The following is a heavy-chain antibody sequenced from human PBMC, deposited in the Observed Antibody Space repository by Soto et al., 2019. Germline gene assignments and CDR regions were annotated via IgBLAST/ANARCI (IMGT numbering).Heavy chain of an antibody. CDR1: GFTFSSYW. Sequence: EVQLVESGGGLVQPGGSLRLSCAASGFTFSSYWMSWVRQAPGKGLEWVANIKLDGSAKYYVDSVKGRFTISRDNARNSLYLQMNSLRAEDTAVYYCARIRCSGGSCYLDYWGQGTLVTVSS. D-gene: IGHD2-15*01. CDR3: ARIRCSGGSCYLDY. CDR2: IKLDGSAK. V-gene: IGHV3-7*01. J-gene: IGHJ4*02.